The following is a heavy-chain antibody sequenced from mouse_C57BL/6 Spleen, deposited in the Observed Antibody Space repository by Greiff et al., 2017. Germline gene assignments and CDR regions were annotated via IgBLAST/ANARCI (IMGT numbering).Heavy chain of an antibody. Sequence: VQLQQSGPELVKPGASVKISCKASGYSFTDYNMNWVKQSNGKSLEWIGVINPNYGTTSYNQKFKGKATLTVDQSSSTAYMQLNSLTSEDSAVYYGARFITTVVARARDYWGQGTSVTGSS. CDR3: ARFITTVVARARDY. CDR2: INPNYGTT. V-gene: IGHV1-39*01. J-gene: IGHJ4*01. CDR1: GYSFTDYN. D-gene: IGHD1-1*01.